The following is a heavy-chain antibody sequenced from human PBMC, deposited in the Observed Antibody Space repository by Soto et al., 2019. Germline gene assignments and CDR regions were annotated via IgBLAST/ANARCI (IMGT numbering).Heavy chain of an antibody. J-gene: IGHJ5*02. CDR2: ISYSGST. Sequence: QVQLQESGPGLVKPSETLSLTCTVSGGSISSHYWSWIRQPPGKGLEWIGYISYSGSTNYNPSLKSRVTLSVDTSKNHLSLRLRSVTAADTAVYFCARIHYGILTGYAAGFDPWGQGTLVTVSS. V-gene: IGHV4-59*11. D-gene: IGHD3-9*01. CDR3: ARIHYGILTGYAAGFDP. CDR1: GGSISSHY.